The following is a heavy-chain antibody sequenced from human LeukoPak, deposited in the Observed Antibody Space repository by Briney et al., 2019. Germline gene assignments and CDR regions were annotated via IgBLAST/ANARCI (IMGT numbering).Heavy chain of an antibody. CDR3: ARAVYSGYDYEAQYFDY. Sequence: ASVKVSCKASGYTLTGYYMHWVRQAPGQGLEWMGWMNPNSGGTKYAQKFQGRVTMTRDTSISTAYMELSRLRSDDTAVYYCARAVYSGYDYEAQYFDYWGQGTLVTVSS. CDR1: GYTLTGYY. J-gene: IGHJ4*02. CDR2: MNPNSGGT. D-gene: IGHD5-12*01. V-gene: IGHV1-2*02.